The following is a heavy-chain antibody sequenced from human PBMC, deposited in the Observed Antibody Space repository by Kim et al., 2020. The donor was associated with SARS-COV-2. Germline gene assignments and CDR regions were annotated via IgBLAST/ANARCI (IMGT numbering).Heavy chain of an antibody. D-gene: IGHD3-22*01. CDR2: IYYSGST. Sequence: SETLSLTCTVSGGSISSSSYYLGWIRQPPGKGLEWIGSIYYSGSTHYNPSLKSRVTISVDTSKNQFSLKLSSVTAADTAVYYCARHVGITMIVVVIRGWFVPWGQGALGTVSS. J-gene: IGHJ5*02. CDR1: GGSISSSSYY. V-gene: IGHV4-39*01. CDR3: ARHVGITMIVVVIRGWFVP.